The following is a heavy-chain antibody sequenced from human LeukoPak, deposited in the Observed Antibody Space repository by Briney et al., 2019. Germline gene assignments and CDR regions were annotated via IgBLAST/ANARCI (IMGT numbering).Heavy chain of an antibody. CDR1: GVSFSGYY. J-gene: IGHJ4*02. Sequence: SETLSLTCAVYGVSFSGYYWSWIRQPPGKGLEWIGEINHSGSTDYNPSLKSRVTISVDTSKNQFSLKLNSVTAADTAVYYCAKTPAALVRGGYYFDNWGQGTLVTVSS. CDR3: AKTPAALVRGGYYFDN. D-gene: IGHD6-6*01. CDR2: INHSGST. V-gene: IGHV4-34*01.